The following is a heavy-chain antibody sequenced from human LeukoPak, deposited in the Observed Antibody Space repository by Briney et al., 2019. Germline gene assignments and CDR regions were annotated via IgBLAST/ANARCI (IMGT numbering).Heavy chain of an antibody. J-gene: IGHJ6*03. CDR3: ARAGAAPPFYYYYYMDV. CDR1: GGSISSGGYY. Sequence: PSETLSLTCTVSGGSISSGGYYWSWIRQHPGKGLEWIGYIYYSGSTYYNPSLKSRVTISVDTSKNQFSLKLSSVTAADTAVYYCARAGAAPPFYYYYYMDVWGKGTTVTVSS. V-gene: IGHV4-31*03. D-gene: IGHD3-10*01. CDR2: IYYSGST.